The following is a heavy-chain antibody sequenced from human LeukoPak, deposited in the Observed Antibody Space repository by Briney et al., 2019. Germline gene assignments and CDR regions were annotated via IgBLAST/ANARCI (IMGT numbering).Heavy chain of an antibody. Sequence: GGFLRLSCAASGFTFSSYVIHWVRQAPGKGLEWVAVISYDGSNKYYADSVKSRFTTSRDNSKTSLYLQMNSLRPEDTAIYYCVRDISYSYFDHWGQGNLVTVSS. J-gene: IGHJ4*02. CDR1: GFTFSSYV. V-gene: IGHV3-30-3*01. CDR3: VRDISYSYFDH. CDR2: ISYDGSNK. D-gene: IGHD3-3*02.